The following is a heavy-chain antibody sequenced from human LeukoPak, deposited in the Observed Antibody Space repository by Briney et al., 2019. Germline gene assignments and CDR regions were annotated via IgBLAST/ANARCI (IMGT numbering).Heavy chain of an antibody. D-gene: IGHD3-10*01. CDR2: IVAFDTRT. CDR3: ATNYNFFGSGTHFAYFGN. CDR1: GFTFSNYA. Sequence: PGGSLRLSCAASGFTFSNYAMSWVRQAPGKRLEWVSGIVAFDTRTFYADSVKGRFTISRDNSNKTVYLHMNSLRAEDTAVYFCATNYNFFGSGTHFAYFGNWGQGLLVTVSS. J-gene: IGHJ4*02. V-gene: IGHV3-23*01.